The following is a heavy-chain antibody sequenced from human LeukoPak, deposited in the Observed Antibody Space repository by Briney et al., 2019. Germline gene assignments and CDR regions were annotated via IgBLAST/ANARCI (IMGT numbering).Heavy chain of an antibody. J-gene: IGHJ4*02. V-gene: IGHV3-11*01. CDR1: GYTSSDYY. D-gene: IGHD1-26*01. CDR3: ARARGSYSFDY. CDR2: ISNSGSTK. Sequence: GGSLRLSCAASGYTSSDYYMSWIRQAPGKGLEWVSDISNSGSTKYYADSVKGRCTIYRDNAKNSLYLQVNSLRVEDTAVYYCARARGSYSFDYWGQGTRSPSPQ.